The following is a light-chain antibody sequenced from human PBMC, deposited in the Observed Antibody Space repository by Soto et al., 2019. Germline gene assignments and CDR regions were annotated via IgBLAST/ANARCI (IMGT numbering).Light chain of an antibody. J-gene: IGKJ4*01. V-gene: IGKV3-11*01. CDR3: QQRVTRPLT. CDR2: DAS. Sequence: EIVLTQSPGTLSLSPGERATLSCRASQSVSDYVAWYQKKPGQAPRLLIYDASNRATGIPARFSGSGSGTDFTLTISSLEPEDFALYYCQQRVTRPLTFGGGTRVEI. CDR1: QSVSDY.